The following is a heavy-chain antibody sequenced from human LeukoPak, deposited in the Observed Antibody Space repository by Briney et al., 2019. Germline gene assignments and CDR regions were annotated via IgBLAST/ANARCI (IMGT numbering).Heavy chain of an antibody. J-gene: IGHJ4*02. CDR2: INPNSGGT. CDR1: GYTFTGYY. CDR3: ARKVLRGYSGYDIDH. D-gene: IGHD5-12*01. V-gene: IGHV1-2*02. Sequence: ASVKVSCKASGYTFTGYYMRWVRQAPGQGLEWMGWINPNSGGTNYAQKFQGRVTMTRDTSISTAYMELSRLRSDDTAVYYCARKVLRGYSGYDIDHWGQGTLVTVSS.